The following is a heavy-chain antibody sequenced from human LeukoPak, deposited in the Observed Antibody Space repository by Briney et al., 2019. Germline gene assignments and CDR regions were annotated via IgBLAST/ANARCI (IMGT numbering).Heavy chain of an antibody. CDR1: GVSISTTNW. CDR3: AREGGPYRPLDY. CDR2: VHLSGRT. Sequence: SETLSLTCGVSGVSISTTNWWTWVRQPPGEGLEWIGEVHLSGRTHYNPSLESRVTMSVDMSENHLSLRLTSVAAADTAVYYCAREGGPYRPLDYSGQGTLVTVSS. J-gene: IGHJ4*02. V-gene: IGHV4-4*02.